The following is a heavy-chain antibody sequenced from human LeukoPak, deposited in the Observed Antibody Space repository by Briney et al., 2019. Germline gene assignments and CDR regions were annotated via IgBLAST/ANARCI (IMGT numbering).Heavy chain of an antibody. V-gene: IGHV3-30-3*01. CDR1: GFTFSSYT. J-gene: IGHJ4*02. Sequence: GGSLRLSCAASGFTFSSYTMHWVRQAPGKGLEWVALISLDGSNKYYTDSVKGRFTISRDNSKYTLCLQMNSLRAEDTAVYYCAREIAVTNEAAFDYWGQGTLVTVSS. CDR3: AREIAVTNEAAFDY. CDR2: ISLDGSNK. D-gene: IGHD4-17*01.